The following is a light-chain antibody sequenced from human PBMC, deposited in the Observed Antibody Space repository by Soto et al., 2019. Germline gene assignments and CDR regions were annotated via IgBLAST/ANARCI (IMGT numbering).Light chain of an antibody. J-gene: IGKJ1*01. Sequence: DIQMTQSPSTLPASVGDRVTITCRASQSISSWLAWYQHKPGQAPKLLIYDASTLESGVPSRFTGSGSETEFTLTISSLQPDDFATYFCQQYDSYSRTFGQGTKVEIK. CDR3: QQYDSYSRT. V-gene: IGKV1-5*01. CDR2: DAS. CDR1: QSISSW.